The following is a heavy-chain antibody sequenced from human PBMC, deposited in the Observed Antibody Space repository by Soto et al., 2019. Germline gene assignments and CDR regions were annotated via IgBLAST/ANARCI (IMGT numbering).Heavy chain of an antibody. CDR3: ARAREELLPEYYFDY. Sequence: QAQLVQSGAEVKKPGSSVKVSCKASGGTFSSYAISWVRQAPGQGLEWMGGIIPIFGTANYAQKFQGRVTITADESTSTAYMELGSLRSEDTAVYYCARAREELLPEYYFDYWGQGTLVTVSS. J-gene: IGHJ4*02. V-gene: IGHV1-69*01. D-gene: IGHD1-26*01. CDR1: GGTFSSYA. CDR2: IIPIFGTA.